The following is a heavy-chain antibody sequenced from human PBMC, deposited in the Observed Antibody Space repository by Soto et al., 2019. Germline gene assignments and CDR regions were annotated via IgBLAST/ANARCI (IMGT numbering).Heavy chain of an antibody. CDR2: SRNRVNSHTT. Sequence: EVQLVESGGGLVQPGGSLRLSCAASGFTFSDHYMDWVRQAPGKGLEWVARSRNRVNSHTTEYAASVKGRFTISRDESKSSLYLQMNSLKIEDTAVYYCTRGLLGGAPSYTFHGMDVWVQGTTSPSPQ. CDR1: GFTFSDHY. V-gene: IGHV3-72*01. D-gene: IGHD1-26*01. J-gene: IGHJ6*01. CDR3: TRGLLGGAPSYTFHGMDV.